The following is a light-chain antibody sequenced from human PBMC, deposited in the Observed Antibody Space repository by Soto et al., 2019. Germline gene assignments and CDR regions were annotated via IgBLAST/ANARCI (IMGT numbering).Light chain of an antibody. V-gene: IGKV3-20*01. Sequence: EIVLTQSPDTLSLSPGERATLSCRASQSVFNNHIGWYQQKPGQAPRRLIFGASFRATGIPDRFSGSGSGTDFTLTISRLEPEDFAVYYCQQYGSPPTTFGQGTKVDIK. CDR3: QQYGSPPTT. J-gene: IGKJ1*01. CDR1: QSVFNNH. CDR2: GAS.